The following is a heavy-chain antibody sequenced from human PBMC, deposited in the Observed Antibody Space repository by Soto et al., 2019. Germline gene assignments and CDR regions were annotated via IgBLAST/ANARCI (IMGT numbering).Heavy chain of an antibody. Sequence: QVQLVESGGGVVQPGRSLRLSCAASGFTFSSYGMHWVRQAPGKGLEWVAIISYDGGNKYYADSVKGRFTISRDNSKNTLYLQMSSVRAEETAVYYCAKALYSTSLYGMDVWGQGTTVTVSS. J-gene: IGHJ6*02. CDR1: GFTFSSYG. D-gene: IGHD6-6*01. V-gene: IGHV3-30*18. CDR3: AKALYSTSLYGMDV. CDR2: ISYDGGNK.